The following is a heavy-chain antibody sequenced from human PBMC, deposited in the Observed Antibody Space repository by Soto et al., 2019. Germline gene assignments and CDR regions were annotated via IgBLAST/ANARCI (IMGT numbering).Heavy chain of an antibody. V-gene: IGHV1-2*04. CDR1: GYTFTGYY. Sequence: ASVKVSRKASGYTFTGYYMHWVRQAPGQGLEWMGWINPNSGGTNYAQKFQGWVTMTRDTSISTAYMELSGLRSDDTAVYYCAREGSYYDSSVPMDYWGQGTLVTVSS. D-gene: IGHD3-22*01. CDR3: AREGSYYDSSVPMDY. J-gene: IGHJ4*02. CDR2: INPNSGGT.